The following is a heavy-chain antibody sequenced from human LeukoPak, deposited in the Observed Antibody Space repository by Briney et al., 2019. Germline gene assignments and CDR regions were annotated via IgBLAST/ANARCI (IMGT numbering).Heavy chain of an antibody. J-gene: IGHJ4*02. Sequence: PGGSLRLSCAASGLTVSSNYMIWVRQAPGKGLEWVSVIYGGGNTYYADSVKGRFTISRDNSRNTLSLQMNSLRAEDTAVYYCARDSTVYYRAGYWGQGTLVTVSS. CDR1: GLTVSSNY. CDR2: IYGGGNT. D-gene: IGHD3-22*01. CDR3: ARDSTVYYRAGY. V-gene: IGHV3-66*01.